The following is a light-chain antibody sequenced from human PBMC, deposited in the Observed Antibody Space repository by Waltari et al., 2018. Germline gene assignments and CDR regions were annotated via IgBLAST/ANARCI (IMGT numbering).Light chain of an antibody. Sequence: QSAPTQPPSVSGSPGQSVTISCTGTSSDVGGYNYVSWYQQHPGKAPKLMIYGVSNRPSGVSDRFSGSKSGNTASLTISVLQAEDEADYYCCSYTTSSTWVFGGGTRLTVL. CDR3: CSYTTSSTWV. CDR2: GVS. V-gene: IGLV2-14*01. J-gene: IGLJ2*01. CDR1: SSDVGGYNY.